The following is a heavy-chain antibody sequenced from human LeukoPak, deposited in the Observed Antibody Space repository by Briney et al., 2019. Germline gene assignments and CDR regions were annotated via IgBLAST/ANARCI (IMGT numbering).Heavy chain of an antibody. CDR3: ARARRDSGFYKVDY. CDR1: GGSLSGSY. V-gene: IGHV4-34*01. CDR2: INHSGSA. Sequence: SETLSLTCAVYGGSLSGSYWSWIRQPPGKGLEWIGEINHSGSANYNPSLKSRVTLSIDKSKNQFSLNLNSVTAADTAAYYCARARRDSGFYKVDYWGQGTLVTVSS. J-gene: IGHJ4*02. D-gene: IGHD3-3*01.